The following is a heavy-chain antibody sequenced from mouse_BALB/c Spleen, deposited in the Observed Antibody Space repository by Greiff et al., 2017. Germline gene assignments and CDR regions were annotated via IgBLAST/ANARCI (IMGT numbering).Heavy chain of an antibody. V-gene: IGHV5-6-5*01. CDR1: GFTFSSYA. D-gene: IGHD2-14*01. J-gene: IGHJ3*01. Sequence: EVQVVESGGGLVKPGGSLKLSCAASGFTFSSYAMSWVRQTPEKRLEWVASISSGGSTYYPDSVKGRFTISRDNARNILYLQMSSLRSEDTAMYYCARGYDGFAYWGQGTLVTVSA. CDR2: ISSGGST. CDR3: ARGYDGFAY.